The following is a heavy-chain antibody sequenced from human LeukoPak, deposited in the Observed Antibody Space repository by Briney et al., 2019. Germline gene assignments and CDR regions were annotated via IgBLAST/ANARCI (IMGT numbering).Heavy chain of an antibody. D-gene: IGHD3-22*01. CDR1: GGSISSYY. CDR3: ARLSYYDSSVDY. CDR2: IYSTGST. Sequence: SETLSLTCTVSGGSISSYYWSWIRQPAGKGLEWIGRIYSTGSTNYNPSLKSRVTMSVDTSKNQFSLRLRSVTAADTAVYYCARLSYYDSSVDYWGQGTLVTVSS. V-gene: IGHV4-4*07. J-gene: IGHJ4*02.